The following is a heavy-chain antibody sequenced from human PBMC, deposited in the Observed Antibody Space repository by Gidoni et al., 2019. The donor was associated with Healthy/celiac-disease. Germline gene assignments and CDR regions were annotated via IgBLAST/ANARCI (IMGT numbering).Heavy chain of an antibody. Sequence: QVQLVESGGGVVKPGRSLRLSCAASGFSLRSYGMHWVRQAPGKGLEWVAVISYDGSNKYYADSVKGRFTISIDNSKNTLYLQMNSLRADDTAVYYCAKALTYSYGSDYFDYWGQGTLVTVSS. V-gene: IGHV3-30*18. CDR2: ISYDGSNK. CDR3: AKALTYSYGSDYFDY. D-gene: IGHD5-18*01. J-gene: IGHJ4*02. CDR1: GFSLRSYG.